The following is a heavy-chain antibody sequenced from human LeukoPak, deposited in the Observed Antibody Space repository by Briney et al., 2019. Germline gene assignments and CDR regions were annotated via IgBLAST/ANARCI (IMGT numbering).Heavy chain of an antibody. J-gene: IGHJ6*03. V-gene: IGHV4-38-2*02. D-gene: IGHD6-13*01. CDR3: GKSIASAGTNPCYYMDG. CDR1: GYSISSGYY. Sequence: SETLSLTCTVSGYSISSGYYWGWIRQPPGKGLEWIGSIFHSGTTYYNPSLKSRVTISVDTSKNQFSLRLSSVTAADTAVYFCGKSIASAGTNPCYYMDGRGTGTTVTVSS. CDR2: IFHSGTT.